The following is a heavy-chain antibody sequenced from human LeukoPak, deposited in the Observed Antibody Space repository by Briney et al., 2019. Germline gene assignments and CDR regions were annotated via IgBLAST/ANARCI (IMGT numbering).Heavy chain of an antibody. J-gene: IGHJ1*01. Sequence: GGSLRLSCIASGFIFSNYAMSWVRQAPGKGLEWVSGVSGSGGVTYHAESVKGRFTISRDNSKNTLHLQMNSLRAEDTAVYYCATFLAIVTARDSLYFQHWGQGTLVTVSS. CDR2: VSGSGGVT. CDR1: GFIFSNYA. CDR3: ATFLAIVTARDSLYFQH. V-gene: IGHV3-23*01. D-gene: IGHD3-3*02.